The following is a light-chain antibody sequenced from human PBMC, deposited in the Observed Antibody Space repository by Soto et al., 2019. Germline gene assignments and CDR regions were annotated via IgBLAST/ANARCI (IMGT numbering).Light chain of an antibody. V-gene: IGKV1-27*01. Sequence: DIPMTQSPSSLSASVGDRVTITCRASQGISKYLAWYQQKPGKVPKLPIYSASALQSGVSSRFSGSGSGTDFTLTISSLQPEDVATYYCQNYKSAPLTFGGGTKVEMK. J-gene: IGKJ4*01. CDR1: QGISKY. CDR2: SAS. CDR3: QNYKSAPLT.